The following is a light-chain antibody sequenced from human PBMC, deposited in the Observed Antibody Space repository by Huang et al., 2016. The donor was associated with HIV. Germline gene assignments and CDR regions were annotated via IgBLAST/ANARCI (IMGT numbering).Light chain of an antibody. J-gene: IGKJ2*01. CDR2: NAS. CDR3: QQRNNWPPYT. Sequence: EIVLTQSPATLSLSQGDRATLSCRASQIVGRYLAWYQQKPGQAPRLLLFNASNRATGVPGRFSGSGSGTDFTLTISSLEPEDFAVYYCQQRNNWPPYTFGQGTKLEIK. CDR1: QIVGRY. V-gene: IGKV3-11*01.